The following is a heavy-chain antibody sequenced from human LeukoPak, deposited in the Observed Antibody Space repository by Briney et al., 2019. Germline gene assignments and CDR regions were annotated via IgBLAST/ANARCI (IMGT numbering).Heavy chain of an antibody. CDR1: EFTFSTYW. V-gene: IGHV3-7*01. J-gene: IGHJ4*02. CDR3: ARDRNTDFWSGYYTNYFDY. D-gene: IGHD3-3*01. CDR2: IKQDGSEK. Sequence: GGSLRLSCAASEFTFSTYWMSWVRQAPGKELEWVAYIKQDGSEKYYVDSVKGRFTISRDNAKNSLYLQMDSLRAEDTAMYYCARDRNTDFWSGYYTNYFDYWGQGTLVTVSS.